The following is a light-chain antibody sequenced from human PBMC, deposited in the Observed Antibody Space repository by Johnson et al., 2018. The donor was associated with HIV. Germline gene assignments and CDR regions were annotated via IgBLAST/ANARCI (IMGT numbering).Light chain of an antibody. CDR1: SSNIGNNY. CDR3: GTWDSSLSAGRV. V-gene: IGLV1-51*01. Sequence: SVLTQPPSVSAAPGQKVTISCSGSSSNIGNNYVSWYQQLPGTAPKLLIYDNNKRPSGIPDRFYGSKSGTSATLGITGLQTGNEADYYCGTWDSSLSAGRVFGTGTKVTVL. J-gene: IGLJ1*01. CDR2: DNN.